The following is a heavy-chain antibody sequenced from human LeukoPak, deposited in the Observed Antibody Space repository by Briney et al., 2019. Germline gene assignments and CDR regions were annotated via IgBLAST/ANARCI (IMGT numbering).Heavy chain of an antibody. V-gene: IGHV1-69*05. CDR3: ARPGYSYGSSWAFDI. J-gene: IGHJ3*02. CDR2: IIPIFGTA. CDR1: GGTFSSYA. D-gene: IGHD5-18*01. Sequence: SVKVSCKASGGTFSSYAISWVRQAPGQGLEWMGGIIPIFGTANYAQKFQGRVTITRDTSASTAYMELSRLRSDDTAVYYCARPGYSYGSSWAFDIWGQGTMVTVSS.